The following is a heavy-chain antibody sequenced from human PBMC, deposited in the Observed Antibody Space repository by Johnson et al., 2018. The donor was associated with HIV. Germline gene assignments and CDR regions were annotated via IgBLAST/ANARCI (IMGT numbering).Heavy chain of an antibody. CDR3: ARVQFLPPNAFDI. V-gene: IGHV3-53*01. D-gene: IGHD2/OR15-2a*01. CDR2: IYSGGST. CDR1: GFTVSSNY. J-gene: IGHJ3*02. Sequence: VQLVESGGGLVQPGRSLRLSCAASGFTVSSNYMSWVRQGPGKGLEWVSVIYSGGSTYYADSVKGRFTISRDNSKNTLYLQMNSLRAEDTAVYYCARVQFLPPNAFDIWGQGTMVTVSS.